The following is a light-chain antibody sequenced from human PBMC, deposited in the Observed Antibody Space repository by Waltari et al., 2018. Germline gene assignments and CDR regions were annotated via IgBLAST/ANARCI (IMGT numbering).Light chain of an antibody. V-gene: IGKV4-1*01. CDR3: QQYYAPLRT. Sequence: DIVMTQSPDSLAVSLGERATINCKSSQSIFYSSNNKNYLAWYQQKPGQSPKLLISWASTRESGVPYRFSGSGSGTDFTLTISSLQAEDVAVYYCQQYYAPLRTFGQGTKVEVK. CDR1: QSIFYSSNNKNY. J-gene: IGKJ1*01. CDR2: WAS.